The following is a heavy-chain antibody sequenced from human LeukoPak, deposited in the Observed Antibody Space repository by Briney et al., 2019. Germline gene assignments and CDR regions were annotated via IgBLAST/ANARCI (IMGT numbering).Heavy chain of an antibody. CDR1: GGSISSSSYY. Sequence: PSETLSLTCTVSGGSISSSSYYWGWIRQPPGKGLEWIGSIYYSGSTYYNPSLKSRVTISVDTSKNQFSLKLSSVTAADTAVYYCARDGYSSSWYDLDDAFDIWGQGTMVTVSS. J-gene: IGHJ3*02. V-gene: IGHV4-39*07. CDR2: IYYSGST. CDR3: ARDGYSSSWYDLDDAFDI. D-gene: IGHD6-13*01.